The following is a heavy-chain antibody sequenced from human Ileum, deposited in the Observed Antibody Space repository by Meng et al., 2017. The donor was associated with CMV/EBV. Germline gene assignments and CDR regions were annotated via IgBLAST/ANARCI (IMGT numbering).Heavy chain of an antibody. CDR1: GDTFTSSA. V-gene: IGHV1-69*10. D-gene: IGHD3-22*01. CDR2: IIPVVDIV. CDR3: ASIAYFSNSSGYFLDS. J-gene: IGHJ4*02. Sequence: SGDTFTSSAISWVRQAPGQGLEWMGGIIPVVDIVNYAQKFQGRVTISADKSTTTAYLELNSLTSEDTAVYYCASIAYFSNSSGYFLDSWGQGTLVTVSS.